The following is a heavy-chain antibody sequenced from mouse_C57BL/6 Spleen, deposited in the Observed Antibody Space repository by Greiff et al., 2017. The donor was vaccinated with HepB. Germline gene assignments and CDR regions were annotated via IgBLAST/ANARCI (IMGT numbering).Heavy chain of an antibody. J-gene: IGHJ2*01. CDR2: INPNNGGT. Sequence: EVQLQQSGPELVKPGASVKMSCKASGYTFTDYNMHWVKQSHGKSLEWIGYINPNNGGTSYNQKFKGKATLTVNKSSSTAYMELRSLTSEDSAVYYCALTTVVAGDYWGQGTTLTVSS. CDR1: GYTFTDYN. CDR3: ALTTVVAGDY. D-gene: IGHD1-1*01. V-gene: IGHV1-22*01.